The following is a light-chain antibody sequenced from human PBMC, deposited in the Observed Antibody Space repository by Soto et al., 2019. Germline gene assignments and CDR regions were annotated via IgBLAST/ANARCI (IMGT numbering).Light chain of an antibody. CDR1: NIGSKS. J-gene: IGLJ3*02. CDR2: YDS. V-gene: IGLV3-21*01. Sequence: SSELTQPPSVSVAPGKTASVACGGSNIGSKSVQWYQKKSGQAPVLVMYYDSDRPSGIPERFSGSNSGNTATLTISRVEAGDEADYYCQVWDISSGHVVIGGGTQLTVL. CDR3: QVWDISSGHVV.